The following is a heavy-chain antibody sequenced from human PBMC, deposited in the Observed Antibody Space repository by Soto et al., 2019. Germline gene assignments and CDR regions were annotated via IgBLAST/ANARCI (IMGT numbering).Heavy chain of an antibody. CDR3: ARSSGSYSKWFDS. V-gene: IGHV1-2*02. CDR2: TSPRTGGA. D-gene: IGHD3-10*01. CDR1: GYTFTAYY. J-gene: IGHJ5*01. Sequence: VASVKVSGKASGYTFTAYYMHWLRQAPGHGLEWLGWTSPRTGGAKYSHKFQGRVSMTRNTSITTAYMELTGLSTDDTAVYYCARSSGSYSKWFDSWGQGTLVTVSS.